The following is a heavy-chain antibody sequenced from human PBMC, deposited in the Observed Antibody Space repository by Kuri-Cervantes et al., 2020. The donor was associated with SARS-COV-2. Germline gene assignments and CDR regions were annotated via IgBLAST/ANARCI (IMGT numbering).Heavy chain of an antibody. J-gene: IGHJ2*01. V-gene: IGHV3-30*18. CDR3: AKDGDLLYWSSTSCYVDWYFDL. CDR1: VVTFSSYG. Sequence: GKSLKTSLVSIVVTFSSYGRHWVRQAPGKGLEWVAVISYDGSNNYYANSVKGRFTNSRDNSKNTLYLQMNRLGAEDTAVYYCAKDGDLLYWSSTSCYVDWYFDLWGRGTRVTVSS. D-gene: IGHD2-2*01. CDR2: ISYDGSNN.